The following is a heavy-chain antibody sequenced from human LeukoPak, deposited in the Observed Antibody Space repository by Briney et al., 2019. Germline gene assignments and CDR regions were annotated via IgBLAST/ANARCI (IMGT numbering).Heavy chain of an antibody. CDR1: GGSFSGYY. CDR3: ARGLTAQLVLAFYFDY. D-gene: IGHD6-6*01. J-gene: IGHJ4*02. CDR2: INHSGST. V-gene: IGHV4-34*01. Sequence: SETLSLTCAVYGGSFSGYYWSWIRQPPGKGLEWIGEINHSGSTNYNPSLKSRVTISVDTSKNQFSLKLSSVTAADTAVYYCARGLTAQLVLAFYFDYWGQGTLDTVTS.